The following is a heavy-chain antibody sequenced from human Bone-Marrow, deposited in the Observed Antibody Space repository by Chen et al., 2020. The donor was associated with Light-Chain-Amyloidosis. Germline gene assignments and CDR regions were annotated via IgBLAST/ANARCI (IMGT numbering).Heavy chain of an antibody. J-gene: IGHJ4*02. D-gene: IGHD6-13*01. CDR2: ISGSGGST. V-gene: IGHV3-23*01. CDR1: GFTFSSYA. Sequence: EVQLLESGRGLVQPGGSLRLSCAASGFTFSSYAMTWVRQAPGKGLEWVSIISGSGGSTYYADSVKGRFTISRDNSKNTRYLQMNSLRAEDTAVYYCARDSGESAADDYWGQGTLVTVSS. CDR3: ARDSGESAADDY.